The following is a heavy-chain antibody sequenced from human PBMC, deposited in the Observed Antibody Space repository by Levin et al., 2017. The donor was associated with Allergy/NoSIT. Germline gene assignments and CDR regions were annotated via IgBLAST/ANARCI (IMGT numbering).Heavy chain of an antibody. V-gene: IGHV1-2*02. CDR1: GYTFTGYY. Sequence: ASVKVSCKASGYTFTGYYMHWVRQAPGQGLEWMGWINPNSGGTNSAQKFQGRVTMTRETSISTAYMELSRLRSDDTAVYYCARSEAVANVRVFSYFQHWGQGTLVTVSS. D-gene: IGHD6-19*01. CDR3: ARSEAVANVRVFSYFQH. J-gene: IGHJ1*01. CDR2: INPNSGGT.